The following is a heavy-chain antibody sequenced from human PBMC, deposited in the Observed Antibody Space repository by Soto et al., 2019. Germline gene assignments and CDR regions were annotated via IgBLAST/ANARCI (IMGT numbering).Heavy chain of an antibody. V-gene: IGHV3-9*01. J-gene: IGHJ5*02. Sequence: GGSLRLSCAASGFTFDDYAMHWVRQGPGKGLEWVSGISWNGVSLGYADSVKGRFTISRDNAKNSLYLQMNSLRTEDTALYYCAKGITLTREGWFDPWGQGTLVTVSS. CDR2: ISWNGVSL. CDR3: AKGITLTREGWFDP. CDR1: GFTFDDYA.